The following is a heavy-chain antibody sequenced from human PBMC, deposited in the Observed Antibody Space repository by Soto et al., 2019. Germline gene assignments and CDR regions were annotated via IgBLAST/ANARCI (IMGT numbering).Heavy chain of an antibody. CDR2: ISYDGYNK. V-gene: IGHV3-30-3*01. Sequence: QVQLVESGGGVVQPGTSLRLSCAASGFTFSSYAMHWVRQAPGKGLEWVGVISYDGYNKYYADSVKGRFTISRDNSKNTLYLQMNSLRAEDTAVYYCARGPYCSGGTCFGSQSAFDIWGQGTMVTVSS. CDR1: GFTFSSYA. D-gene: IGHD2-15*01. CDR3: ARGPYCSGGTCFGSQSAFDI. J-gene: IGHJ3*02.